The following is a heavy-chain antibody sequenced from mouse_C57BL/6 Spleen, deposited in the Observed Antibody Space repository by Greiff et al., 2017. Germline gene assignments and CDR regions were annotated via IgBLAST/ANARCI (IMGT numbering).Heavy chain of an antibody. Sequence: VQLQQPGAELVKPGASVKLSCKASGYTFTSYWMHWVKQRPGQGLEWIGMIHPNSGSTNYNEKFKSKATLTVDKSSSTAYMQLSDLTSENSAVYYCAREECYGSSYGNAMDYWGQGTSVTVSS. D-gene: IGHD1-1*01. CDR2: IHPNSGST. CDR1: GYTFTSYW. J-gene: IGHJ4*01. V-gene: IGHV1-64*01. CDR3: AREECYGSSYGNAMDY.